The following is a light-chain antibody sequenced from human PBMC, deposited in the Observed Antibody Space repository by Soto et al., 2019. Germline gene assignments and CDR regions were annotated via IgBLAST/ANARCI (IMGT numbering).Light chain of an antibody. CDR2: GAS. CDR1: QSVSSN. J-gene: IGKJ2*01. CDR3: QQYNSWPPYT. V-gene: IGKV3-15*01. Sequence: EVLRTQSPATVSLSPGERATLSCSASQSVSSNLAWYQQKPGQAPRLLIYGASTRATGTTARFSGSGSGTEFTLTISSLQSEDFAVYYCQQYNSWPPYTFGQGTKVDIK.